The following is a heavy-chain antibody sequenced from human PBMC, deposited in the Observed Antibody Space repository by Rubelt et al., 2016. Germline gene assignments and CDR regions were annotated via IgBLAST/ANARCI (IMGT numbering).Heavy chain of an antibody. CDR1: GGSISSGGYY. Sequence: QVQLQESGPGLVKPSETLSLTCTVSGGSISSGGYYWSWIRQHPGKGLEWIGYIYYSGSTYYNPSLKSRVTISVDTSKNQFSLKLSSVTAADTAVYYCARQYSGYESPIDYWGQGTLVTVSS. J-gene: IGHJ4*02. CDR3: ARQYSGYESPIDY. D-gene: IGHD5-12*01. CDR2: IYYSGST. V-gene: IGHV4-31*03.